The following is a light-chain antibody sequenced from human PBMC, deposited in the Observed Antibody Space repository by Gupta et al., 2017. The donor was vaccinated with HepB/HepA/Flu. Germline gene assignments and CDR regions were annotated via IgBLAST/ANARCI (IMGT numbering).Light chain of an antibody. V-gene: IGLV7-46*01. CDR2: DTS. Sequence: QAVVNKEHSLPVSPGGTVTLTCGSSTGAVTSGHYPSWFQQKPGQAPRTLIYDTSNKNSWTPARFSGSLLGGKAALTLSGAQPEDEADSYCLLSYSGARVFGGGTKLSVL. J-gene: IGLJ2*01. CDR1: TGAVTSGHY. CDR3: LLSYSGARV.